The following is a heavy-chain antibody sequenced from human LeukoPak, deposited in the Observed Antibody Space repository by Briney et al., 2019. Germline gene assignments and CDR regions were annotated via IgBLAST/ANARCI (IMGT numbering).Heavy chain of an antibody. CDR3: AHRRSGYNWNHGDFDY. Sequence: GPTLVKPTQTLTLTCSFSGFSLSTTGVGVGWIRQSPRKALEWLAIIYWDDDKRYNPSLKTRLTIVKDTSNNHVVLLMTNMDPVDTATYYCAHRRSGYNWNHGDFDYWGQGNPVTVSS. V-gene: IGHV2-5*02. J-gene: IGHJ4*02. CDR2: IYWDDDK. D-gene: IGHD1-14*01. CDR1: GFSLSTTGVG.